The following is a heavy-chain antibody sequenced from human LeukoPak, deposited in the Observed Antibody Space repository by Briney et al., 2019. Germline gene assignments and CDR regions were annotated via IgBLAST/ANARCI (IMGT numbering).Heavy chain of an antibody. CDR1: GFTFSSYW. CDR2: INQDGSAK. J-gene: IGHJ6*03. CDR3: ARDYYGSGRYMDV. Sequence: GGSLRLSCVASGFTFSSYWMSWVRQAPGKGLEWVANINQDGSAKNYVDSVKGRFTISRDNSKNSLYLQMNSLRAEDTAVYYCARDYYGSGRYMDVWGKGTTVTISS. D-gene: IGHD3-10*01. V-gene: IGHV3-7*01.